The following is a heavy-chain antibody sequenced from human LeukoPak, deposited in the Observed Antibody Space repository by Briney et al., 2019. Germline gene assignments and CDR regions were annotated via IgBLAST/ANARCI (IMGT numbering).Heavy chain of an antibody. CDR2: INSDGSST. CDR1: GFTFSSYW. CDR3: ARLEYQLPQYDYYYYYGMDV. Sequence: PGGSLRLSCAASGFTFSSYWMSWVRQAPGKGLVWVSRINSDGSSTSYADSVKGRFTISRDNAKNTLYLQMNSLRAEDTAVYYCARLEYQLPQYDYYYYYGMDVWGQGTTVTVSS. V-gene: IGHV3-74*01. D-gene: IGHD2-2*01. J-gene: IGHJ6*02.